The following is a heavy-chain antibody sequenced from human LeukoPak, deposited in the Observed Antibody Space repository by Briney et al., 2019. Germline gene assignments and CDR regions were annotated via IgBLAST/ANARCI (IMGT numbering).Heavy chain of an antibody. CDR2: IYYSGST. J-gene: IGHJ3*02. V-gene: IGHV4-61*01. D-gene: IGHD1-26*01. CDR3: AREGRVGARLGAFDI. CDR1: GGSISSSSYY. Sequence: SETLSLTCTVSGGSISSSSYYWGWIRQPPGKGLEWIGYIYYSGSTNYNPSLKSRVTISVDTSKNQFSLKLSSVTAADTAVYYCAREGRVGARLGAFDIWGQGTMVTVSS.